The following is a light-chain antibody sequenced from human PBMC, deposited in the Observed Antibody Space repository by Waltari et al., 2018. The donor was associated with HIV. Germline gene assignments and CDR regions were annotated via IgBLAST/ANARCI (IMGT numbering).Light chain of an antibody. CDR2: DDR. V-gene: IGLV3-21*02. CDR1: NIGSKS. CDR3: QVWDSSSDPWV. J-gene: IGLJ3*02. Sequence: SYVLTQPPSVSVAPGQTARITCGGNNIGSKSVHWYQQKPGQAPVLVVYDDRDRPSGIPERCSGSNSGNTATLTISRVEAGDEADYYCQVWDSSSDPWVFGGGTKLTVL.